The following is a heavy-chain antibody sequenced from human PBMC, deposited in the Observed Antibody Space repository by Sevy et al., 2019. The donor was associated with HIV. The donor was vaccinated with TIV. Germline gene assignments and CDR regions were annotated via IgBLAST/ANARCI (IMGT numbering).Heavy chain of an antibody. V-gene: IGHV3-30-3*01. CDR1: GFTFSTHG. CDR3: ARDAGYSTGWYAGY. CDR2: ISDDGSSQ. Sequence: GGSLRLSCAASGFTFSTHGMHWVRQAPGKGLEWVAVISDDGSSQYYADSVKGRFTISRDIAKNTLYLQMNSLRAEDTAVYFCARDAGYSTGWYAGYWGQGTLVTVSS. J-gene: IGHJ4*02. D-gene: IGHD6-19*01.